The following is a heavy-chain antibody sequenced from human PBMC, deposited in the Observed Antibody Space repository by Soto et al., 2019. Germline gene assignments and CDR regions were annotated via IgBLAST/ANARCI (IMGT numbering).Heavy chain of an antibody. Sequence: SETLSLTCTVSGDSIGRYYWSWIRQPPGKGLEWIGYIYYSGSSNYNPSLKSRVTISVDTSKNQFSLKLNSVTAADTAVYYCARDRRTTVFGVVVSIFDYWGQGTLVT. CDR3: ARDRRTTVFGVVVSIFDY. J-gene: IGHJ4*02. V-gene: IGHV4-59*01. D-gene: IGHD3-3*01. CDR1: GDSIGRYY. CDR2: IYYSGSS.